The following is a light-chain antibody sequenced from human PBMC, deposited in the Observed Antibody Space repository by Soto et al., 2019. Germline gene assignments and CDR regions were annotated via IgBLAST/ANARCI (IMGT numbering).Light chain of an antibody. CDR2: SNN. J-gene: IGLJ1*01. CDR3: AAWDDSLKGYV. CDR1: SSNIGSNF. Sequence: QSALTQPPSASVTPGQRVTISCSGGSSNIGSNFVNWYQQLPGAAPKLLIYSNNQRPSGAPDRFSGSKSGTSASLAISGLQSEDEADYYCAAWDDSLKGYVFGTGTKVTVL. V-gene: IGLV1-44*01.